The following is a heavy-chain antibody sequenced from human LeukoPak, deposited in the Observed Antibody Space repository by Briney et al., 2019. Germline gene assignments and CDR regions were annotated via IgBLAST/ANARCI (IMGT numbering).Heavy chain of an antibody. CDR2: INPNSGGT. J-gene: IGHJ6*02. CDR1: GYTFTGYY. Sequence: ASVKVSCKASGYTFTGYYMHWVRQAPGQGLEWMGWINPNSGGTNYAQKFQGRVTMTRDTSISTAYMELSRLRSDDTAVYYCASRQWDYGSYYYYYGMDVWGQGTTVTVSS. V-gene: IGHV1-2*02. D-gene: IGHD4-17*01. CDR3: ASRQWDYGSYYYYYGMDV.